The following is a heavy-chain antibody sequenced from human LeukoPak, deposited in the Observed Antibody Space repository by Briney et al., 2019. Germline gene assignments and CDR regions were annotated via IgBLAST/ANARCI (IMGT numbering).Heavy chain of an antibody. CDR1: GFTFGDYA. CDR2: ISGDGDAA. D-gene: IGHD3-10*01. CDR3: AKDRGGYYGSGTYYYFYGMDV. Sequence: GGSLRLSCAASGFTFGDYAMHWVRQAPGKGLEWVSVISGDGDAAHYVDSVKGRFSISRDQSRNSLHLQMDTLRTEDTALYYCAKDRGGYYGSGTYYYFYGMDVWGQGTTVTVSS. V-gene: IGHV3-43*02. J-gene: IGHJ6*02.